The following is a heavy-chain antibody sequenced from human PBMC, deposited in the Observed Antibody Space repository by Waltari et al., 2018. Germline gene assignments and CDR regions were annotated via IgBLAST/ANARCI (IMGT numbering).Heavy chain of an antibody. CDR2: IIPVFRTA. CDR3: ARGGLYGQQLLESAFEI. V-gene: IGHV1-69*05. CDR1: GGSFSTHA. J-gene: IGHJ3*02. D-gene: IGHD6-13*01. Sequence: QVQLVQSGAELKKPGSSVKVSCKVSGGSFSTHAITWVRQAPGQGLEWMAGIIPVFRTANYAQKIQDRVTINTDESMTTAYMHLSSLTSDDTAVYYCARGGLYGQQLLESAFEIWGQGTKVTVSS.